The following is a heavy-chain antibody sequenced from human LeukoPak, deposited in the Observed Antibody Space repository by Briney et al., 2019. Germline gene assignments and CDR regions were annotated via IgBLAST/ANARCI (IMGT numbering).Heavy chain of an antibody. CDR1: GGSISSGGYY. Sequence: SETLSLTCTVSGGSISSGGYYWSWIRQPPGKGLEWIGYIYHSGSTYYNPSLKSRVTISVDRSKNQFSLKLSSVTAADTAVYYCARDLNDILTGPDAFDIWGQGTMVTVSS. V-gene: IGHV4-30-2*01. CDR3: ARDLNDILTGPDAFDI. J-gene: IGHJ3*02. D-gene: IGHD3-9*01. CDR2: IYHSGST.